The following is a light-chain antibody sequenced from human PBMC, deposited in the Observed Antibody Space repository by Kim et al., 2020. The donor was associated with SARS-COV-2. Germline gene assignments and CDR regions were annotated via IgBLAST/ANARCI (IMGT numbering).Light chain of an antibody. J-gene: IGKJ1*01. Sequence: EIVMTQSPATLSLSPGERATLSCRASQSVSSNFAWYQQKPGQPPRLLIYGASTRATGIPARFSGSGSGTDFTLTISSLQSEDFAVYYCQQYNNWPPFTFGQGTKVDIK. V-gene: IGKV3-15*01. CDR3: QQYNNWPPFT. CDR1: QSVSSN. CDR2: GAS.